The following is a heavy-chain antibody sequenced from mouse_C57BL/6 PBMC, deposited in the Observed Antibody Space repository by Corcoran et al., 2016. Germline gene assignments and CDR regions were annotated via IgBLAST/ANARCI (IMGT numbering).Heavy chain of an antibody. J-gene: IGHJ3*01. Sequence: QVQLQQSGAELVKPGASVKIYCKASGYAFSSYWMNWVKQRPGKGIEWIGQIYPGDGDTNYNGKFKGKATLTADKSSSTAYMQLSSLTSEDSAVYFWARAVYGIRWRFAYWGQGTLVTVSA. CDR1: GYAFSSYW. CDR3: ARAVYGIRWRFAY. D-gene: IGHD1-1*01. V-gene: IGHV1-80*01. CDR2: IYPGDGDT.